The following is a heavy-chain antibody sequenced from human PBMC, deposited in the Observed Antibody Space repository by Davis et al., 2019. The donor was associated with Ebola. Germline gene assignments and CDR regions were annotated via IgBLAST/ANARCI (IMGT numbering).Heavy chain of an antibody. CDR3: AREAAYYGMDV. CDR1: GFTFSYYA. V-gene: IGHV3-30-3*01. J-gene: IGHJ6*02. Sequence: PGESLKISCAASGFTFSYYAMDWVRQAPGKGLEWVALISYDGSNEHNADSVKGRFTISRDNSKNTLYLQMNSLRAEDTAVYYCAREAAYYGMDVWGQGTTVTVSS. CDR2: ISYDGSNE. D-gene: IGHD6-25*01.